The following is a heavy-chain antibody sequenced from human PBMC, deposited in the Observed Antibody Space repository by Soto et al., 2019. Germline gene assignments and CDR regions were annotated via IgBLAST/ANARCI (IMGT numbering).Heavy chain of an antibody. Sequence: SETPSLTCTASGGSISSTSFYWGWIRQPPGKGLEWIGNIYYSGTTYYNPSLKSRVTISVDTSKNQFSLKLSSVTAADTAVYYWASQVTMTYGLDLWGQGTLVTVSS. D-gene: IGHD3-22*01. CDR3: ASQVTMTYGLDL. V-gene: IGHV4-39*07. CDR2: IYYSGTT. CDR1: GGSISSTSFY. J-gene: IGHJ4*01.